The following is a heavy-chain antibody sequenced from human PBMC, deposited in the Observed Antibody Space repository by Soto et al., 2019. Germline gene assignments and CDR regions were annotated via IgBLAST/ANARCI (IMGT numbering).Heavy chain of an antibody. D-gene: IGHD6-19*01. J-gene: IGHJ4*02. CDR1: GGSFSGYY. CDR2: INHSGST. CDR3: ARGTRGYSSGWYDY. V-gene: IGHV4-34*01. Sequence: KPSETLSLTCVVYGGSFSGYYWSWIRQPPGKGLEWIGEINHSGSTNYNPSLKSRVTISVDTSKNQFSLKLSSVTAADTAVYYCARGTRGYSSGWYDYWGQGTLVTVSS.